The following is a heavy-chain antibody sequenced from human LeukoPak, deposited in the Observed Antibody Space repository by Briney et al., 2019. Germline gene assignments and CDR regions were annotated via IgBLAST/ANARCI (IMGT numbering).Heavy chain of an antibody. D-gene: IGHD6-19*01. CDR3: AKDSLPFVSGWYY. CDR2: NSGSGGST. Sequence: GGSLRLSCAASGFTFSGYAMSWVRQAPGKGLEWVSANSGSGGSTYYADSVKGRFTISRDNSKNTLYLQMNSLRAEDTAVYYCAKDSLPFVSGWYYWGQGTLVTVSS. J-gene: IGHJ4*02. V-gene: IGHV3-23*01. CDR1: GFTFSGYA.